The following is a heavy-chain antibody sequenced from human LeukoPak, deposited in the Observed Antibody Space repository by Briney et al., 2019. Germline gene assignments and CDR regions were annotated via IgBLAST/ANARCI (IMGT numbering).Heavy chain of an antibody. J-gene: IGHJ4*02. CDR3: ARAGGEATNFDY. CDR1: GGSFSGYY. CDR2: ISYSGST. V-gene: IGHV4-34*01. D-gene: IGHD3-16*01. Sequence: SETLSLTCAVYGGSFSGYYWGWIRQPPGKGLEWIATISYSGSTYYNASVKSRVTISRDTSKNQFSLKLSSVTAADTAVYYCARAGGEATNFDYWGQGTLVTVSS.